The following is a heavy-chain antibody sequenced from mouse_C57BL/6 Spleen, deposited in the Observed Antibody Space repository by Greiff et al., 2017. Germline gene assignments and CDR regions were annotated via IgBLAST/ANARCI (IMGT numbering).Heavy chain of an antibody. Sequence: DVMLVESGGGLVKPGGSLKLSCAASGFTFSDYGMHWVRQAPEKGLEWVAYISSGSSTIYYADTVKGRFTISRDNAKNTLFLQMTSLRSEDTAMYYCARMPQTGTGAMDYWGQGTSVTVSS. CDR3: ARMPQTGTGAMDY. J-gene: IGHJ4*01. D-gene: IGHD4-1*01. CDR2: ISSGSSTI. V-gene: IGHV5-17*01. CDR1: GFTFSDYG.